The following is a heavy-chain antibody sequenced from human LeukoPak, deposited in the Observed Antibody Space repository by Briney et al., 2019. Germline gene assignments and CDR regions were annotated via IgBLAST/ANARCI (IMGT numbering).Heavy chain of an antibody. CDR3: ATSFVHYYDSSGYWDYFDY. Sequence: SVKVSCKASGGTLSSYAISWVRQAPGQGLEWMGRIIPIFGTANYAQKFQGRVTITTDESTSTAYMELSSLRSEDTAVYYCATSFVHYYDSSGYWDYFDYWGQGTLVTVSS. D-gene: IGHD3-22*01. CDR2: IIPIFGTA. V-gene: IGHV1-69*05. CDR1: GGTLSSYA. J-gene: IGHJ4*02.